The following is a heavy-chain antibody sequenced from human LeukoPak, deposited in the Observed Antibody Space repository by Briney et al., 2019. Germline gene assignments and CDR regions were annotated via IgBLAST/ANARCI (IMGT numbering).Heavy chain of an antibody. D-gene: IGHD4-11*01. CDR1: GYTFTSYG. V-gene: IGHV1-18*01. CDR2: ISAYNGNT. CDR3: ARDHDHHSNYAY. J-gene: IGHJ4*02. Sequence: ASVTVSCKASGYTFTSYGISWVRQAPGQGLEWMGWISAYNGNTNYAQKLQGRVTMTTDTSTSTAYMELRSLRSDDTAVYYCARDHDHHSNYAYWGQGTLVTVSS.